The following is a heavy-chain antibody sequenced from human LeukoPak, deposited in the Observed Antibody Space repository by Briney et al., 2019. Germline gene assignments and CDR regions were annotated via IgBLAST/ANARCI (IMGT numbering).Heavy chain of an antibody. Sequence: GGSLRLSCAASGFTFSYQNMNSAPQAPGKGLEWVAYISTSGDSTKYADSVEGRFTISRDNAENSLYLLMNSLRVEDTAVYYCVKNGWLDYWGQGILVTVSS. D-gene: IGHD2-8*01. CDR1: GFTFSYQN. CDR3: VKNGWLDY. CDR2: ISTSGDST. V-gene: IGHV3-21*06. J-gene: IGHJ4*02.